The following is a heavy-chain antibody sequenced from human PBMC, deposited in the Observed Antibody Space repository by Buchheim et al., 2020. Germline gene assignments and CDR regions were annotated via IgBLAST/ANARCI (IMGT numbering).Heavy chain of an antibody. D-gene: IGHD3-22*01. CDR2: ISSGGTSL. CDR3: ARASYWYDSGGHRHWHFDL. Sequence: EAQLVESGGGLVQPGGSLRLSCAASGFTSSTYEMNWVRQAPGKGLEWVSYISSGGTSLYYADSVKGRFTISRDNAQNSLSLQISGLRVEDTAVYYCARASYWYDSGGHRHWHFDLWGRGTL. CDR1: GFTSSTYE. J-gene: IGHJ2*01. V-gene: IGHV3-48*03.